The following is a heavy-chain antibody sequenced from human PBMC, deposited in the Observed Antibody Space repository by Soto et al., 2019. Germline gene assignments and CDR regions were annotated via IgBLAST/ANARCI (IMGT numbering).Heavy chain of an antibody. CDR3: AKAMVVVTAISGGGGFDK. V-gene: IGHV3-30*18. CDR1: GFTFSSYG. CDR2: ISYDGSNK. D-gene: IGHD2-21*02. J-gene: IGHJ3*02. Sequence: ESGGGVVQPGRSLRLSCAASGFTFSSYGMHWVRQAPGKGLEWVAVISYDGSNKYCADSVKGRFTISRDNSKNTLYLQMNSLRAEDTAVYYCAKAMVVVTAISGGGGFDKWGQGTLVTVSS.